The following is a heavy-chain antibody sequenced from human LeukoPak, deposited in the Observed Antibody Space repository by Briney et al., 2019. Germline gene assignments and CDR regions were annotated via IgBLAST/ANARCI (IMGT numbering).Heavy chain of an antibody. CDR2: INKKSGT. J-gene: IGHJ4*02. V-gene: IGHV4-30-4*01. CDR3: AREHKSYGDYPYYFDS. D-gene: IGHD4-17*01. Sequence: SQSLSLTCPLSSYSISRGDYYWGWLREPARRGLELFGFINKKSGTFYNPPLKTRVSISIATSKYQFSLKLTSVTAADTAVCFCAREHKSYGDYPYYFDSWGQGTLVTVSS. CDR1: SYSISRGDYY.